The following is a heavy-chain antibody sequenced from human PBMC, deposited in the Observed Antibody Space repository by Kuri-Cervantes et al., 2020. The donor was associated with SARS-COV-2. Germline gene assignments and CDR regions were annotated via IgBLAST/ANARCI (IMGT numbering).Heavy chain of an antibody. V-gene: IGHV4-34*12. Sequence: ESLKISCGVSGASFGNYHWSWVRQPTGKGLEWIGDIIYSGSTNYSPSLKSRVTISVDTPKNQFSLNLASVTAADTAVYHCARSTPFRRLVVISQGGAFDIWGQGTMVTVSS. CDR3: ARSTPFRRLVVISQGGAFDI. CDR1: GASFGNYH. CDR2: IIYSGST. J-gene: IGHJ3*02. D-gene: IGHD3-22*01.